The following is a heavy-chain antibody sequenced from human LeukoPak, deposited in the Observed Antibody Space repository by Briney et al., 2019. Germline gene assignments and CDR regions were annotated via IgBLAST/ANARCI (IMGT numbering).Heavy chain of an antibody. J-gene: IGHJ4*02. CDR1: GFTFSDYA. Sequence: PGGSLRLSCAASGFTFSDYAMSWVRQAPGKGLEWVSAISGSGGSTYYADSVKGRFTIPRDNSKNTLYLQMNSLRAEDTAVYYCAKGGGRGEPYDDYWGQGTLVTVSS. CDR3: AKGGGRGEPYDDY. D-gene: IGHD1-14*01. CDR2: ISGSGGST. V-gene: IGHV3-23*01.